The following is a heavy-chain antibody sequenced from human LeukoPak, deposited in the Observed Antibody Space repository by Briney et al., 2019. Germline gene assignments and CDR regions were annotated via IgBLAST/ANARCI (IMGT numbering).Heavy chain of an antibody. J-gene: IGHJ4*02. CDR3: AKDSHWILFDD. V-gene: IGHV3-23*01. CDR1: GFTFTTYG. Sequence: HGGSLRLSCSASGFTFTTYGMNWVRQAPGKGLEWVSGIGGSGTRTYYADSVKGRFTISGDNSKNTLYLQMNSLRDEDTAVYYCAKDSHWILFDDWGQGTLVTVSS. CDR2: IGGSGTRT. D-gene: IGHD2-2*03.